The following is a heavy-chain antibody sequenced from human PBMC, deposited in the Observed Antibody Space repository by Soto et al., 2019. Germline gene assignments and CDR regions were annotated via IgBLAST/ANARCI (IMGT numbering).Heavy chain of an antibody. CDR3: ATYGSGTYKPTTFDY. J-gene: IGHJ4*02. V-gene: IGHV4-31*03. Sequence: SETLSLTCTVSGGSISSGGYYWSWIRQHPGKGLEWIGYIYYSGSTYYNPSLKSRVTISVDTSKNQFSLKLSSVAAADTAVYYCATYGSGTYKPTTFDYWGQGTLVTVSS. D-gene: IGHD3-10*01. CDR2: IYYSGST. CDR1: GGSISSGGYY.